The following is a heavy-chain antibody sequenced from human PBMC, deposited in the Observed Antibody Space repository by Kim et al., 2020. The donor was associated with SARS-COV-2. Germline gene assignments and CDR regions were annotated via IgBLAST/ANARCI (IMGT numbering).Heavy chain of an antibody. Sequence: ESLKISCKGSGYSFTSYWIGWVRQMPGKGLEWMGIIYPGDSDTRYSPSFQGQVTISADKSISTAYLQWSSLKASDTAMYYCARLTSVRLGYCSSTSCYEWRWFDPWGQGTLVTVSS. J-gene: IGHJ5*02. CDR2: IYPGDSDT. CDR3: ARLTSVRLGYCSSTSCYEWRWFDP. V-gene: IGHV5-51*01. D-gene: IGHD2-2*01. CDR1: GYSFTSYW.